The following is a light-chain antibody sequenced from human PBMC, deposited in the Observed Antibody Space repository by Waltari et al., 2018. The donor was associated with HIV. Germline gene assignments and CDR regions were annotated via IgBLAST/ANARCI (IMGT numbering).Light chain of an antibody. CDR2: EVS. V-gene: IGLV2-8*01. CDR3: SFYGGSNILV. CDR1: SIHLGFYHS. Sequence: QSALTQPPSASGSPGQSVTISCPGASIHLGFYHSVSWYQQRPGKAPKVIISEVSKRSSGVPNRFSGSTSGNTASLTVSGLQADDEAEYFCSFYGGSNILVFGGGTKLTVL. J-gene: IGLJ2*01.